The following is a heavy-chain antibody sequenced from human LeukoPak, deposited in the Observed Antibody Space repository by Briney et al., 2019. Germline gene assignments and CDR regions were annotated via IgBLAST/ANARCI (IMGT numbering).Heavy chain of an antibody. V-gene: IGHV3-53*01. Sequence: QTGGSLRLSCVASGFTVSRSYMNWVRQAPGKGLEWVSVIYSAGSTYYADSVKGRFTISRDNSKNTLYLQMNSLRVEDTAVYYCMRGEWDYDFWSEGDYWGQGTLVTVSS. CDR1: GFTVSRSY. CDR2: IYSAGST. CDR3: MRGEWDYDFWSEGDY. J-gene: IGHJ4*02. D-gene: IGHD3-3*01.